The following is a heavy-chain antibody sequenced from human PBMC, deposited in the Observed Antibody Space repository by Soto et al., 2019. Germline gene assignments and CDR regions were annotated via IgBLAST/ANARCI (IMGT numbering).Heavy chain of an antibody. CDR3: ARGGGTIFGVVPPYGMDV. J-gene: IGHJ6*02. CDR1: GYTFTVYY. V-gene: IGHV1-2*04. Sequence: GASVKVSCKASGYTFTVYYMHCVLQSPLQWLDWMGCINPNSGGTNYAQKFQGWVTMTRDTSISTAYMELSRLRSDDTAVYYCARGGGTIFGVVPPYGMDVWGQGTTVTVSS. D-gene: IGHD3-3*01. CDR2: INPNSGGT.